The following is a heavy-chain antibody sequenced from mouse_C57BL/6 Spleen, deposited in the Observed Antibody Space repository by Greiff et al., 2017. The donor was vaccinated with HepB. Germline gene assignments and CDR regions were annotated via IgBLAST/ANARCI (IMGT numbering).Heavy chain of an antibody. J-gene: IGHJ2*01. CDR3: SGGSSGY. CDR2: IDPENGDT. V-gene: IGHV14-4*01. D-gene: IGHD1-1*01. Sequence: VHVKQSGAELVRPGASVKLSCTASGFNIKDDYMHWVKQRPEQGLDWIGWIDPENGDTEYASKFQGKATITADTSSNTAYLQLSSLTSEDTAVYYCSGGSSGYWGQGTTLTVSS. CDR1: GFNIKDDY.